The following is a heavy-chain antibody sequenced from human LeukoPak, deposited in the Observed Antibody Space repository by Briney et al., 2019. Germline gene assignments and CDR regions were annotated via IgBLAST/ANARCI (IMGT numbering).Heavy chain of an antibody. Sequence: SETLSLTCTVSGGSISSHYWSWIRQPPGKGLEWIGYIYYSGSTNYNPSLKSRVTISVDTSKNQFSLKLSSVTAADTAVYYCARDGEFGLSAFDIWGQGTMVTVSS. CDR3: ARDGEFGLSAFDI. D-gene: IGHD3-10*01. J-gene: IGHJ3*02. CDR2: IYYSGST. V-gene: IGHV4-59*11. CDR1: GGSISSHY.